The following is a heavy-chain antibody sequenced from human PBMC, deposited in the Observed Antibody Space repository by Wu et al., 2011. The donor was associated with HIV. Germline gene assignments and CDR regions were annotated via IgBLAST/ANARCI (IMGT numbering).Heavy chain of an antibody. CDR1: GGTFNSYG. Sequence: QVQLVQSGAAVKKPGSSVKVSCKASGGTFNSYGITWVRQAPGQGLVWMGGIIPKFGTTNYAQRFQGRISISTAESTNLAYMELRQLTSDDTAVYFCARVGRTSGNYGFDFYYYGLDVWGQGTTVIVSS. J-gene: IGHJ6*02. D-gene: IGHD5-24*01. CDR3: ARVGRTSGNYGFDFYYYGLDV. CDR2: IIPKFGTT. V-gene: IGHV1-69*05.